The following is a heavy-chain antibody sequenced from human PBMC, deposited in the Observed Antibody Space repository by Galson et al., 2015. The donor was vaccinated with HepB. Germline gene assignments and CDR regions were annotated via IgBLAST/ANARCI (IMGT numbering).Heavy chain of an antibody. CDR3: AKFPNADYYDSSDYQYYFDY. D-gene: IGHD3-22*01. Sequence: SLRLSCAASGFTFSSYAMSWVRQAPGKGLEWVSAISGSGGSTYYADSVKGRFTISRDNSKNTLYLQMNSLRAEDTAVYYCAKFPNADYYDSSDYQYYFDYWGQGTLVTVSS. CDR2: ISGSGGST. V-gene: IGHV3-23*01. CDR1: GFTFSSYA. J-gene: IGHJ4*02.